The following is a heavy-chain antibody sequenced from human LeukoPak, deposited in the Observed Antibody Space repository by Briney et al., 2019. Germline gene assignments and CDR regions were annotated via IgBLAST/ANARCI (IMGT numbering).Heavy chain of an antibody. V-gene: IGHV1-24*01. D-gene: IGHD4-17*01. J-gene: IGHJ4*02. CDR3: ATGENGDYVLDY. CDR1: GYTLTELS. Sequence: ASVEVSRKVSGYTLTELSMHWVRQAPGKGLEWMGGFDPEDGETIYAQKFQGGVTMTEDTSTDTAYMELSSLRSEDTAVYYCATGENGDYVLDYWGQGTLVTVSS. CDR2: FDPEDGET.